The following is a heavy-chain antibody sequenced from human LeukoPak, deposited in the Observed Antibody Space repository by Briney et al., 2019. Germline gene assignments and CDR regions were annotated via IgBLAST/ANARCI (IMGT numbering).Heavy chain of an antibody. Sequence: KPSETLSLTCAVYGGSFSGYYWSWIRQPPGKGLEWIGEINHSGSTNYNPSLKSRVTISVDTSKNQFSLKLSSVTAADTAVYYCARTVGYFDYWGQGTLVTVSS. CDR3: ARTVGYFDY. D-gene: IGHD2-15*01. V-gene: IGHV4-34*01. J-gene: IGHJ4*02. CDR2: INHSGST. CDR1: GGSFSGYY.